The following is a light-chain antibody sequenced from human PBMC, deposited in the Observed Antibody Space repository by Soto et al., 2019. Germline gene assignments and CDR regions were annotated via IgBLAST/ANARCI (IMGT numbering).Light chain of an antibody. J-gene: IGLJ2*01. CDR2: SNT. CDR3: AAWDDSLNGVV. V-gene: IGLV1-44*01. Sequence: QCVLTQPPSASGTPGQTIAISCSGGSSNIGSHTVNWYQQLPGTAPRLLIYSNTQRPSGVPDRFSGSKSGTSASLAISGLQSEYEGDYYCAAWDDSLNGVVIGGGTKLTVL. CDR1: SSNIGSHT.